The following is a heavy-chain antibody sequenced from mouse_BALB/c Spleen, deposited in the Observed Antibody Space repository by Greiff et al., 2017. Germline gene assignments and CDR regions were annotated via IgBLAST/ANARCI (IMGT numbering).Heavy chain of an antibody. CDR1: GFAFSSYD. V-gene: IGHV5-12-1*01. J-gene: IGHJ3*01. CDR2: ISSGGGST. CDR3: ARNGGNHGGWLAY. D-gene: IGHD2-1*01. Sequence: EVMLVESGGGLVKPGGSLKLSCAASGFAFSSYDMSWVRQTPEKRLEWVAYISSGGGSTYYPDTVKGRFTISRDNAKNTLYLQMSSLKSEDTAMYYCARNGGNHGGWLAYWGQGTLVTVSA.